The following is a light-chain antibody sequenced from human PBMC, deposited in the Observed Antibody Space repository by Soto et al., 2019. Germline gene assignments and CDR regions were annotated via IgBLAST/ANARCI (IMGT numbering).Light chain of an antibody. Sequence: QSALTQPASVSGSPGQSITISCTGTSSDVGGYNYVSWYQQHPGKAPKLMIYEVSNRPSGVSNRLSGSKSGNTASLTISGLQAEDEADYYCSSYTSSSSYVFGTGTKLPVL. V-gene: IGLV2-14*01. J-gene: IGLJ1*01. CDR2: EVS. CDR1: SSDVGGYNY. CDR3: SSYTSSSSYV.